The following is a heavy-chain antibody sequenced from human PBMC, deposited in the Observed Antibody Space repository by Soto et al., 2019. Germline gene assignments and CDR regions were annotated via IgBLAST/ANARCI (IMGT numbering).Heavy chain of an antibody. CDR3: ARVQWLVLRGPYYFDY. D-gene: IGHD6-19*01. CDR1: GYTFTSYY. Sequence: QVQLVQSGAEVKKPGASVKVSCKASGYTFTSYYMHWVRQAPGQGLEWMGIINPSGGSTSYAQKFQGRVTRTRDTSTSTVYMELGSLRSEDTAVYYCARVQWLVLRGPYYFDYWGQGTLVTVSS. CDR2: INPSGGST. V-gene: IGHV1-46*01. J-gene: IGHJ4*02.